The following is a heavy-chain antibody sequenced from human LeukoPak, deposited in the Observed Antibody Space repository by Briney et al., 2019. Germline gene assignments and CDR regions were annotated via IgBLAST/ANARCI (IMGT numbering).Heavy chain of an antibody. Sequence: GGSLRLSCAASGFIFSSYAMSWVRQAPGKGLEWVSAISGSGGSTYYADSVKGRFTISRDNSKNTLYLQMNSLRAEDTAVYYCAKDLGRIPAAMRAGRFDPWGQGTLVTVSS. CDR2: ISGSGGST. V-gene: IGHV3-23*01. CDR3: AKDLGRIPAAMRAGRFDP. D-gene: IGHD2-2*01. CDR1: GFIFSSYA. J-gene: IGHJ5*02.